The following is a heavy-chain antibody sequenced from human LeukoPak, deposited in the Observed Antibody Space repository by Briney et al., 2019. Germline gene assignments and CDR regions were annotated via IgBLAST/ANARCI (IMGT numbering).Heavy chain of an antibody. CDR1: GGSFSGYY. J-gene: IGHJ4*02. Sequence: SETLSLTCAVYGGSFSGYYWSWIRQPPGKGLEWIGEINHSGSTYYNPSLKSRVTISVDTSKNQFSLKLSSVTAADTAVYYCARGDFGVVITPFDYWGQGTLVTVSS. D-gene: IGHD3-3*01. V-gene: IGHV4-34*01. CDR2: INHSGST. CDR3: ARGDFGVVITPFDY.